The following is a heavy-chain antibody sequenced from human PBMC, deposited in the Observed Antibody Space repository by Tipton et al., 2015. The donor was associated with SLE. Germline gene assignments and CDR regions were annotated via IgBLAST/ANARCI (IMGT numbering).Heavy chain of an antibody. CDR2: ASNTGGT. V-gene: IGHV4-4*08. CDR1: GHSVTIYS. J-gene: IGHJ4*02. Sequence: GLVKPSETLSLTCTVSGHSVTIYSWSWIRQTPLKGLEWIGYASNTGGTNYNPSLKSRVTMSVDTSKNQFSLNLRSVTASDAAVYYCANLLRLYFWGQGTLVTVSS. CDR3: ANLLRLYF. D-gene: IGHD6-25*01.